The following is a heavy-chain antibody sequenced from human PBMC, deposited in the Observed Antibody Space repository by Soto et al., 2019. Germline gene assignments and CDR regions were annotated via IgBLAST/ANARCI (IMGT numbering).Heavy chain of an antibody. Sequence: PGESLKISCKGSGYSFTSYWIGWVRQMPGKGLEWMGIIYPGDSDTRYSPSFQGQVTISRDFSKNTVYLQMNSLRPEDTAVYHCAKASSHYGSGSYYTIDYWGQGTLVTVSS. CDR1: GYSFTSYW. CDR3: AKASSHYGSGSYYTIDY. D-gene: IGHD3-10*01. J-gene: IGHJ4*02. V-gene: IGHV5-51*01. CDR2: IYPGDSDT.